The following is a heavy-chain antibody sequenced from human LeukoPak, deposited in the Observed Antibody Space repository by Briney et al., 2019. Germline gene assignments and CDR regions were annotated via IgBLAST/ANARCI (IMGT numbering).Heavy chain of an antibody. CDR1: GDSVSSNSAA. CDR3: ARDGQQLVRRYYYYGMDV. Sequence: SQTLSLTCAISGDSVSSNSAAWNWIRQSPSRGLEWLGRTYYRSKWYNDYAVSVKSRITINPDTSKNQVSLQLNSVTPEDTAVYYCARDGQQLVRRYYYYGMDVWGQGTTVTVSS. CDR2: TYYRSKWYN. D-gene: IGHD6-13*01. J-gene: IGHJ6*02. V-gene: IGHV6-1*01.